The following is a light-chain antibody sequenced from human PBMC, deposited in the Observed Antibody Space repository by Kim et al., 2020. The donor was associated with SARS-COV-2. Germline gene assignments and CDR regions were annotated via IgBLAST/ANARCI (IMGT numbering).Light chain of an antibody. CDR1: QIVSSY. V-gene: IGKV1-39*01. CDR2: AAI. Sequence: DIQMTQSPSSLSASVGDRVTITCRASQIVSSYLNWYQQKPGQAPKLLIYAAINLQGGVPSRFSGSGSGTDFTLAINSLQPEDFAIYYCQQTYNHHPTFGQGTKVDIK. J-gene: IGKJ1*01. CDR3: QQTYNHHPT.